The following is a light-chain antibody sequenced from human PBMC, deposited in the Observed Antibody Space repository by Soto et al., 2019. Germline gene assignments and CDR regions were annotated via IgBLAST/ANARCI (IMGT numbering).Light chain of an antibody. CDR2: EVA. CDR3: SSYTSSATLI. V-gene: IGLV2-14*01. J-gene: IGLJ2*01. CDR1: SSDVGGFDY. Sequence: QSVLTQPASVSGSLGQSITISCSGTSSDVGGFDYVSWYQQHPGKAPKLMIYEVAHRPSGVSYRFSGSKSGNTASLTISGLQAEDEADYYCSSYTSSATLIFGGGTKVTVL.